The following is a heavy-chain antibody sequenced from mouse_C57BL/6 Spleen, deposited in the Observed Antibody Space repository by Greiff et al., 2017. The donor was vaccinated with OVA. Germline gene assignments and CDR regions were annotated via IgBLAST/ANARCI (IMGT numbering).Heavy chain of an antibody. V-gene: IGHV1-39*01. Sequence: VHVKQSGPELVKPGASVKISCKASGYSFTDYNMNWVKQSNGKSLEWIGVINPNYGTTSYNQKFKGKATLTVDQSSSTAYMQLNSLTSEDSAVYYCARGAELHWYFDVWGTGTTVTVSS. J-gene: IGHJ1*03. CDR2: INPNYGTT. CDR3: ARGAELHWYFDV. D-gene: IGHD2-1*01. CDR1: GYSFTDYN.